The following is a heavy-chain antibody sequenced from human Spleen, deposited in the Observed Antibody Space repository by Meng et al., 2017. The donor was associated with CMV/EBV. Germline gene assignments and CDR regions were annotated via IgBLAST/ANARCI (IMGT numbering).Heavy chain of an antibody. Sequence: ASVKVSCKASGYTFIDYYMHWVRQAPGHGLEWMGWINPNSGGTNYAQKFQGRVTMTTDESTSTAYMELSSLRSGDTAVYFCGRHSGNYLNWVDPWGQGTLVTVSS. CDR3: GRHSGNYLNWVDP. V-gene: IGHV1-2*02. J-gene: IGHJ5*02. D-gene: IGHD1-26*01. CDR1: GYTFIDYY. CDR2: INPNSGGT.